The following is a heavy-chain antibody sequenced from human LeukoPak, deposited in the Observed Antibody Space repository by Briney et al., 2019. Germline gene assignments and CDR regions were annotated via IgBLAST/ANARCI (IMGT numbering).Heavy chain of an antibody. Sequence: SETLSLTCSVSGGSISSSHYYWGWIRQPPGKGLQWIGSVYYSGSTYYSPSLKSRVTISVDTSKNQFSLKLSSMTAADTAVYYCAILPATDTYYYDRSGYYRPGVHWGQGTLVSVSS. D-gene: IGHD3-22*01. V-gene: IGHV4-39*07. CDR3: AILPATDTYYYDRSGYYRPGVH. J-gene: IGHJ4*02. CDR2: VYYSGST. CDR1: GGSISSSHYY.